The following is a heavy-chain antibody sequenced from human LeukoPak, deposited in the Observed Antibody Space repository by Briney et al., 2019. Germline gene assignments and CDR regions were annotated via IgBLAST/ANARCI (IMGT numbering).Heavy chain of an antibody. V-gene: IGHV3-74*01. CDR3: AREGPSGGFDY. Sequence: GGSLRLSCAASGFTFSSYWMHWVRQAPGKGLVWVSRINSDGSSISYADSVKGRFTISRDNAKNTLYLQMNSLRAEDTAVYYCAREGPSGGFDYWGQGTLVTVSS. J-gene: IGHJ4*02. D-gene: IGHD3-16*01. CDR2: INSDGSSI. CDR1: GFTFSSYW.